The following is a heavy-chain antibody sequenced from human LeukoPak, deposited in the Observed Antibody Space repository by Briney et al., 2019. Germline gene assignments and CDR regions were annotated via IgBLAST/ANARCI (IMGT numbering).Heavy chain of an antibody. CDR2: NWSDGTNQ. V-gene: IGHV3-33*06. CDR1: QFRFPFSHYG. CDR3: AKDAQRGFDYSNSLEY. D-gene: IGHD4-11*01. J-gene: IGHJ4*02. Sequence: PGKSLTLSCVASQFRFPFSHYGMHWVRQAPGRGLEWVAVNWSDGTNQYYADSVRGRFTISRDNSQNTVYLQMNSLRVEDTAVYFCAKDAQRGFDYSNSLEYWGQGTLVTVSS.